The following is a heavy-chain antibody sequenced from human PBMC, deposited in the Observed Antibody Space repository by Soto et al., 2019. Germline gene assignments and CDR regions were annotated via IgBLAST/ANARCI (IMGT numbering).Heavy chain of an antibody. V-gene: IGHV4-31*03. Sequence: QVQLQESGPGLVKPSQTLSLTCTVSGGSISGGGYYWSWIRQHPGKGLEWIGYIYYSGSTYYNPSLKSRVTISVDTSKNQFSLKLSSVTAADTAVYYCARELIRSNQLRWFDPWGQGTLVTVSS. J-gene: IGHJ5*02. D-gene: IGHD4-4*01. CDR1: GGSISGGGYY. CDR3: ARELIRSNQLRWFDP. CDR2: IYYSGST.